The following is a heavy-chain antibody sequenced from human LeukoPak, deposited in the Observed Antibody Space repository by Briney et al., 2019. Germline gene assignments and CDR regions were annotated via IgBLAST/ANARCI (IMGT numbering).Heavy chain of an antibody. CDR3: ARRPISRYYGSGSYSPPTSKLWFDP. CDR2: INHSGSI. J-gene: IGHJ5*02. V-gene: IGHV4-34*01. CDR1: GGSFSGYY. Sequence: SETLSLTCAVYGGSFSGYYWSWIRQPPGKGLEWIGEINHSGSINYNPSLKSRVTISVDTSKNQFSLKLSSVTAADTAVYYCARRPISRYYGSGSYSPPTSKLWFDPWGQGTLVTVSS. D-gene: IGHD3-10*01.